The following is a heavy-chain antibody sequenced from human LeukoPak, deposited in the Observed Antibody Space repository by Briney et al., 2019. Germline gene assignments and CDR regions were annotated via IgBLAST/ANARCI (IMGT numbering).Heavy chain of an antibody. J-gene: IGHJ4*02. V-gene: IGHV4-59*01. CDR2: IYYSGST. D-gene: IGHD6-13*01. Sequence: PSETLSLTCTVSGGSISSYYWSWIRQPPGKGLEWIGYIYYSGSTNYNPSLKSRVTISVDTSKNQFSLKLSSVTAADTAVYYCARVGSSSWAIDYYFDYWGQGTLVTVSS. CDR1: GGSISSYY. CDR3: ARVGSSSWAIDYYFDY.